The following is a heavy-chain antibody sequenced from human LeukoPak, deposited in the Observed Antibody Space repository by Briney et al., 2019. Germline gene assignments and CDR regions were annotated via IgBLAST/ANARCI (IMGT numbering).Heavy chain of an antibody. CDR1: GASINSHY. J-gene: IGHJ4*02. V-gene: IGHV4-59*11. CDR2: VFNGGST. D-gene: IGHD6-13*01. CDR3: ASRPAGTTWYGVFDY. Sequence: SETLSLTCSVSGASINSHYWSWIRQSPGKGLEGIGFVFNGGSTNYNPSLKSRVTMSLDTSRDQFSLRLTSVTAADTAIYYCASRPAGTTWYGVFDYWSQGTLVTVSS.